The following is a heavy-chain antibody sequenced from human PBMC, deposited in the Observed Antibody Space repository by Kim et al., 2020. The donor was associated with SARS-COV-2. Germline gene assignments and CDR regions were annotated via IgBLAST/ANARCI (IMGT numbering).Heavy chain of an antibody. D-gene: IGHD3-10*01. CDR1: GGSISRGGYH. CDR3: ARAPIWFGELGWVDS. V-gene: IGHV4-31*03. Sequence: SETLSLTCIVSGGSISRGGYHWSWIRQHPGKGLEWIGYIYYSGSISYIPSYNPSLKSRVAILLDTSKNQFSLNLTSVTAADTAVYYCARAPIWFGELGWVDSWGQGTLVTVSS. J-gene: IGHJ5*01. CDR2: IYYSGSISYIP.